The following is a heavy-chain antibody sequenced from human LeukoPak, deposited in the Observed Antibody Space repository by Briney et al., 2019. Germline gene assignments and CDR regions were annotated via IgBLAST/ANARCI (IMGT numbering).Heavy chain of an antibody. CDR1: GYTFTSQY. Sequence: ASVKVSCKASGYTFTSQYVHWVRQAPGRGLEWMGIINPSGGSTRYAQKFQGRVTMTRDASTSTVYMELKRLRSEDTAVYYCASWFGENDALDVWGQGTMVTVSS. CDR2: INPSGGST. J-gene: IGHJ3*01. V-gene: IGHV1-46*01. CDR3: ASWFGENDALDV. D-gene: IGHD3-10*01.